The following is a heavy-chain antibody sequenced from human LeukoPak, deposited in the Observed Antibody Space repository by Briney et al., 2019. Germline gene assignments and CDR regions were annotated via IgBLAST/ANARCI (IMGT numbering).Heavy chain of an antibody. CDR3: ALSGIAAAGGWFDP. J-gene: IGHJ5*02. V-gene: IGHV2-5*02. CDR1: GFSLSTRGVG. D-gene: IGHD6-13*01. CDR2: IYWDDDK. Sequence: SGPTLVEPTQTLTLTCTFSGFSLSTRGVGVGWIRQPPGKALEWLALIYWDDDKRYSPSLKSRLTITKDTSKNQVVLTMTNMDPVDTATYYCALSGIAAAGGWFDPWGQGTLVTVSS.